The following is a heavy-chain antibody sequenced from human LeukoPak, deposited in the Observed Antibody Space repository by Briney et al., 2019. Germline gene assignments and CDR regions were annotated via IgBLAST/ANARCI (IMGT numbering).Heavy chain of an antibody. V-gene: IGHV1-18*01. CDR1: GYTFTSYG. CDR3: ARGSYYGSGSYYFSFDY. D-gene: IGHD3-10*01. CDR2: ISAYNGNT. J-gene: IGHJ4*02. Sequence: ASVKVSCKASGYTFTSYGNSWVREAPGKGLEWMGWISAYNGNTNYAQKLQGRVTMTTHTSTSTAYMELRSLRSDDTAVYYCARGSYYGSGSYYFSFDYWGQGTLVTVSS.